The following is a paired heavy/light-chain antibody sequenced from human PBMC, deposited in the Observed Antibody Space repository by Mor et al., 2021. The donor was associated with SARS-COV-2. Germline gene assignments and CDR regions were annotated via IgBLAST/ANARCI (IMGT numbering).Heavy chain of an antibody. CDR1: GFTFSNYA. CDR3: AKGGLGAYYQYGLDV. J-gene: IGHJ6*02. CDR2: ISGSGDST. D-gene: IGHD3-16*01. V-gene: IGHV3-23*04. Sequence: EVQLVESGGGLVQPGGSLRLSCVASGFTFSNYAMSWVRQAPGKGLEWVSAISGSGDSTSYADSVKGRFTFSRDNSKNTLYLQMNSLRVEDTAVYYCAKGGLGAYYQYGLDVWGQGTTVTVSS.
Light chain of an antibody. V-gene: IGKV1-16*02. CDR2: AAS. J-gene: IGKJ3*01. CDR1: QGISNY. CDR3: QQYNTYPFT. Sequence: DIQMTQSPSSLSASVGDRVTITCRASQGISNYLAWFQQKPGKAPKSLIYAASSLQSGVPSKFSGSGSGTDFTLTISSLQPEDFATYYCQQYNTYPFTFGPGTKVDIK.